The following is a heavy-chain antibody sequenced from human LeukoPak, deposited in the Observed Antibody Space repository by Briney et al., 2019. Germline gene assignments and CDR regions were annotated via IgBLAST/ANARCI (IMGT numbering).Heavy chain of an antibody. J-gene: IGHJ6*02. CDR1: GFTFSDYY. CDR3: ARDHAYCSGGSCYSAYYYYGMDV. V-gene: IGHV3-11*01. CDR2: ISSSGSTI. D-gene: IGHD2-15*01. Sequence: GGSLRLSCAASGFTFSDYYMSWIRQAPGKGLEWVSYISSSGSTIYYADSVKGRFTISRDNAKNSLYLQMNSLRAEDTAVYYCARDHAYCSGGSCYSAYYYYGMDVWGQGTTVTVSS.